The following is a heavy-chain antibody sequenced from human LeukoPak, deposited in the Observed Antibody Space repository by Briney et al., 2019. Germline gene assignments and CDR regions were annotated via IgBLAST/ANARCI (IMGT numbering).Heavy chain of an antibody. Sequence: ASVKVSCKASGLTFSNYGITWVRQAPGQGLEWVGWISAYDGNTNYAQKFQGRVTMTTDTSTSTAHMELSSLRSEDTAVYYCAADSGRVVPAAYYYYYYMDVWGKGTTVTVSS. CDR3: AADSGRVVPAAYYYYYYMDV. CDR1: GLTFSNYG. CDR2: ISAYDGNT. V-gene: IGHV1-18*01. J-gene: IGHJ6*03. D-gene: IGHD2-2*01.